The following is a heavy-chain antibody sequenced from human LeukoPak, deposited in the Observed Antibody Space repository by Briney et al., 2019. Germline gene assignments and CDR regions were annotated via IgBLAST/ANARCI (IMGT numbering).Heavy chain of an antibody. V-gene: IGHV1-46*01. CDR1: GYTFTSYY. CDR3: ARTEQNYFDY. J-gene: IGHJ4*02. Sequence: ASVTVSCKASGYTFTSYYMHWVRQAPGQGLAWTGIINPSGGITSYAQKFHDSVTMHRDTSTSTVYKEWGSLRSEDASVYECARTEQNYFDYLGQGILVTVSS. CDR2: INPSGGIT. D-gene: IGHD1-26*01.